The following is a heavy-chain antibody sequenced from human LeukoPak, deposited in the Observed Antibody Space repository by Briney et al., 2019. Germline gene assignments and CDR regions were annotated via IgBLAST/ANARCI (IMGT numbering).Heavy chain of an antibody. V-gene: IGHV3-23*01. CDR3: ARAPGPPLYFQH. CDR1: GFTFSSYA. J-gene: IGHJ1*01. D-gene: IGHD1-14*01. CDR2: ISGSGGST. Sequence: GGSLRLSCAASGFTFSSYAMSWVRQAPGKGLEWVSAISGSGGSTYYADSVKGRFTISRDNAKNSLYLQMNSLRAEDTAVYYCARAPGPPLYFQHWGQGTLVTVSS.